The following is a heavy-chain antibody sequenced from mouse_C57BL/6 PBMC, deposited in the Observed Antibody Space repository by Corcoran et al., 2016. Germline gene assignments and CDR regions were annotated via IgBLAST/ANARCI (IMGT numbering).Heavy chain of an antibody. D-gene: IGHD2-5*01. CDR1: GYTFTSYG. CDR2: IYPRSGNT. CDR3: ARAYYSNYLSYFDY. Sequence: QVQLQQSGAELARPGASVKLSCKASGYTFTSYGISWVKQRTGQGLEWIGEIYPRSGNTYYNEKFKGKATLTADKSSSTAYMELRSLTSEDSAVYFCARAYYSNYLSYFDYWGQGTTLTVSS. V-gene: IGHV1-81*01. J-gene: IGHJ2*01.